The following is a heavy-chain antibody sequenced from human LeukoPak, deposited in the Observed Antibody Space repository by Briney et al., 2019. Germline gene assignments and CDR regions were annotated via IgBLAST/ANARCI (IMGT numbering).Heavy chain of an antibody. CDR2: ISAYNGNT. D-gene: IGHD3-10*01. CDR1: GYTFTSYG. Sequence: ASVKVSCKASGYTFTSYGISWVRQAPGQGLEWMGWISAYNGNTNYAQKLQGRVTMTTDTSTSTAYMELRSLRSDDTAVYYCARAGFSRWYYYASMTHTFDPCCHGTMVTVS. V-gene: IGHV1-18*01. CDR3: ARAGFSRWYYYASMTHTFDP. J-gene: IGHJ5*02.